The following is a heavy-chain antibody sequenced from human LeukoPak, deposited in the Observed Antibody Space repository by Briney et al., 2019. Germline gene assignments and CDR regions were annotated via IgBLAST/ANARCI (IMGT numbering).Heavy chain of an antibody. CDR1: GFTVSSNY. CDR3: ASPRNYGGRFDY. D-gene: IGHD4-23*01. CDR2: IYSGGST. J-gene: IGHJ4*02. Sequence: GGSLRLSCAGSGFTVSSNYMSWVRQAPGKGLEWVSIIYSGGSTYYADSVKGRFTISRDNSKNTLYLQMNNLRAEDTAVYYCASPRNYGGRFDYGGREPWSPSPQ. V-gene: IGHV3-53*01.